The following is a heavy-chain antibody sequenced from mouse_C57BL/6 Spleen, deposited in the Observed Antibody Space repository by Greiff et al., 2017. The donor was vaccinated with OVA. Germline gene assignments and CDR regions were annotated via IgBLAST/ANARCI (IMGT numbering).Heavy chain of an antibody. J-gene: IGHJ4*01. CDR2: ISDGGSYT. CDR1: GFTFSSYA. Sequence: EVNVVESGGGLVKPGGSLKLSCAASGFTFSSYAMSWVRQTPEKRLEWVATISDGGSYTYYPDNVKGRFTISRDNAKNNLYLQMSHLKSEDTAMYYCARERRDAMDYWGQGTSVTVSS. CDR3: ARERRDAMDY. V-gene: IGHV5-4*01.